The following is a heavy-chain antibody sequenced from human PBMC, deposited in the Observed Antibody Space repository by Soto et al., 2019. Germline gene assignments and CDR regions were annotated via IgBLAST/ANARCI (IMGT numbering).Heavy chain of an antibody. CDR2: IYPGDSDT. CDR1: GYSFTSYW. V-gene: IGHV5-51*01. J-gene: IGHJ3*02. Sequence: GESLKISCKGSGYSFTSYWIGWVRQMPGKGLEWMGIIYPGDSDTRYSPSFQGQVTISADKSISTAYLQWSSLKASDTAMYYCARKRNSGYDSLHAFDIWGQGTMVTVSS. CDR3: ARKRNSGYDSLHAFDI. D-gene: IGHD5-12*01.